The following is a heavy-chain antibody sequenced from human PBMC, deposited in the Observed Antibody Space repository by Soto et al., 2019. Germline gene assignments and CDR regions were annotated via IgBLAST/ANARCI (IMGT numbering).Heavy chain of an antibody. D-gene: IGHD6-19*01. CDR3: AKDWGGYSSGRYVVYVDV. J-gene: IGHJ2*01. CDR1: GFTFSSCA. CDR2: LSGSGGSR. V-gene: IGHV3-23*01. Sequence: EVQLLESGGGLVQPGGSLRLSCAASGFTFSSCAMNWVRQAPGKGLEWVSGLSGSGGSRNYAGSVKVRLTISRDNSRSDVYLPMNTLRAEDTAIYYCAKDWGGYSSGRYVVYVDVWGRGNLVTVSS.